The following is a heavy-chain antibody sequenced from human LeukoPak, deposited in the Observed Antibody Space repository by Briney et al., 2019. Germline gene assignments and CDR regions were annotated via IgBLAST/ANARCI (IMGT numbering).Heavy chain of an antibody. D-gene: IGHD3-3*01. V-gene: IGHV1-18*01. J-gene: IGHJ4*02. CDR1: GYTFTSYG. Sequence: ASVKVSCKASGYTFTSYGISWVRQAPGQGLEWMGWISAYNGNTNYAQKLQGRVTMTTDTSTSTAYMELRSLRSDDTAVCYCARSVISGFLEWLSYYFDYWGQGTLVTVSS. CDR3: ARSVISGFLEWLSYYFDY. CDR2: ISAYNGNT.